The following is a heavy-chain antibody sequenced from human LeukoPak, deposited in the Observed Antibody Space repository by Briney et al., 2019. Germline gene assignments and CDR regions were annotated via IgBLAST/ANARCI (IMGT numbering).Heavy chain of an antibody. CDR1: GFTFSDHY. CDR2: ISSSGSSV. D-gene: IGHD6-13*01. J-gene: IGHJ4*02. V-gene: IGHV3-11*01. Sequence: GGSLRLSCAASGFTFSDHYMSWIRQAPGKGLEWVSYISSSGSSVFYADSVKGRFTISRDNAKNSVFLQMNSLRAEDTAVYYCATGFSSNWYGGHFDYWGQGTLVTVSS. CDR3: ATGFSSNWYGGHFDY.